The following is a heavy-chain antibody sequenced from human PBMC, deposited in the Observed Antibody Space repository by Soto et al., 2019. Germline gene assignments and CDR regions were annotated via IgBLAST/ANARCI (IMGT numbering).Heavy chain of an antibody. Sequence: QVQLVQSGAEVKKPGASVKVSCKASGYTFTSHDINWVRQATGQGLEWMGWMNPNSGNTDYAQKFQGRVTMTRNTSISTAYMELSSLRSEDTAVYYCARERSAAGAGWFDPWGQGTLVTVSS. J-gene: IGHJ5*02. CDR1: GYTFTSHD. V-gene: IGHV1-8*01. CDR2: MNPNSGNT. CDR3: ARERSAAGAGWFDP. D-gene: IGHD6-13*01.